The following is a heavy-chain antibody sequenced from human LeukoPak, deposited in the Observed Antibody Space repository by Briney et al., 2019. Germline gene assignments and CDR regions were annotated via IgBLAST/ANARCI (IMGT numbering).Heavy chain of an antibody. J-gene: IGHJ4*02. Sequence: GASVKVSCKASGYTFTSYDINWVRQATGQGLEWMGWMNPNSGNTGYAQKFQGRVTITRNTSISTAYMELSSLRSEDTAVYYCARGRFRWELEIRDFDYWGQGTLVTVSS. CDR1: GYTFTSYD. V-gene: IGHV1-8*03. CDR3: ARGRFRWELEIRDFDY. D-gene: IGHD1-26*01. CDR2: MNPNSGNT.